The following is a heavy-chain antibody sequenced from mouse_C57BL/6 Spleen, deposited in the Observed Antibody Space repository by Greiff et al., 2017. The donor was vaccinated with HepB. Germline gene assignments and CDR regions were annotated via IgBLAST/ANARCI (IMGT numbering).Heavy chain of an antibody. CDR3: TSEDDTAFAY. Sequence: EVQLVESGEGLVKPGGSLKLSCAASGFNFSSYAMSWVRQTPEKRLEWVAYISSCGDSIYYADTVKGRFTISRDNARNTMYLQMSSLKSEDTSMSYCTSEDDTAFAYWGQGTLVTVSS. V-gene: IGHV5-9-1*02. D-gene: IGHD5-1-1*01. J-gene: IGHJ3*01. CDR1: GFNFSSYA. CDR2: ISSCGDSI.